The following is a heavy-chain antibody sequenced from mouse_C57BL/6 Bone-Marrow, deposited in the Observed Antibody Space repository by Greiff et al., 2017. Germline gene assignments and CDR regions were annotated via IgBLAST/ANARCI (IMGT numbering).Heavy chain of an antibody. CDR1: GYTFTSYW. CDR2: IYPNSGSN. D-gene: IGHD2-3*01. J-gene: IGHJ4*01. Sequence: QVQLQQPGAELVKPGASVKLSCKASGYTFTSYWMHWVKQRPGQGLEWIGMIYPNSGSNNYNEKFKSKATLTVDKSSSTAYMQLTSLTSEDSAVYYCARYDGYYIYDYSMDYWGQETSDSVSS. V-gene: IGHV1-64*01. CDR3: ARYDGYYIYDYSMDY.